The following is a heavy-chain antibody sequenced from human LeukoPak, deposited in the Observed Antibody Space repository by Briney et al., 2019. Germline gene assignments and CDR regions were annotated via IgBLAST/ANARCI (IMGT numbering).Heavy chain of an antibody. CDR3: ATRPISFDILTGYPNWFDP. V-gene: IGHV3-23*01. Sequence: PGGSLRLSCAASGFTFSSYAVSWVRQAPGKGLEWVSAISGSGGSTYYADSVKGRFTISRDNSKNTLYLQMNSLRAEDTAVYYCATRPISFDILTGYPNWFDPWGQGTLVTVSS. D-gene: IGHD3-9*01. CDR1: GFTFSSYA. J-gene: IGHJ5*02. CDR2: ISGSGGST.